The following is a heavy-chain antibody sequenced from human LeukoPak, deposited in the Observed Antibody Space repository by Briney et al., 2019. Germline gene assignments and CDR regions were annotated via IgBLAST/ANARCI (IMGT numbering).Heavy chain of an antibody. CDR1: GFTFSSYG. CDR3: AKPSGSGVDY. D-gene: IGHD1-26*01. J-gene: IGHJ4*01. CDR2: IRYDGSHE. V-gene: IGHV3-30*02. Sequence: GGSLRLSCAASGFTFSSYGMHWVRQAPGKGLEWVAFIRYDGSHEYYADSVKGRLTISRDNSKDTLYLQMNSVRSEDTALYYCAKPSGSGVDYWGQGTRVTVSS.